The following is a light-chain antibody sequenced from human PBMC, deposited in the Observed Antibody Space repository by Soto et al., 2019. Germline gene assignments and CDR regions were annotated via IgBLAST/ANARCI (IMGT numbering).Light chain of an antibody. V-gene: IGKV3-20*01. Sequence: EIVLTQSPGTVSLSPGERATLSCRASQSVSSYLAWYQQKPGQAPRLLIYGASSRATGIPDRLSGSGSGTDFTLTISRLEPEYFAVYYCQQYASAPRTFGQGTKVEIK. J-gene: IGKJ1*01. CDR3: QQYASAPRT. CDR2: GAS. CDR1: QSVSSY.